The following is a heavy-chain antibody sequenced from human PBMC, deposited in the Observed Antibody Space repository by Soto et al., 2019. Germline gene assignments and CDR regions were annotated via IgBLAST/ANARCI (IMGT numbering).Heavy chain of an antibody. Sequence: PSETLSLTCTVSNGSIGTYYWTWVRQPPGKGLKWIGYVYYSGSTNYNPSLKSRVGMSIDTSKNQFSLELKSVTAADTATYFCVRDYLLTGFDTWGQGTLVTVSS. V-gene: IGHV4-59*01. CDR2: VYYSGST. J-gene: IGHJ5*02. D-gene: IGHD3-9*01. CDR1: NGSIGTYY. CDR3: VRDYLLTGFDT.